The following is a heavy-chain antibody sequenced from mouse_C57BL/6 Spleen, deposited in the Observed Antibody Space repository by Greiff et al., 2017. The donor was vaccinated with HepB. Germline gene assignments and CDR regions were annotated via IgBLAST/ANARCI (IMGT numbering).Heavy chain of an antibody. V-gene: IGHV1-81*01. CDR1: GYTFTSYG. CDR3: ASAGGYHAMDY. CDR2: IYPRSGNT. J-gene: IGHJ4*01. Sequence: VKLVESGAELARPGASVKLSCKASGYTFTSYGISWVKQRTGQGLEWIGEIYPRSGNTYYNEKFKGKATLTADKSSSTAYMELRSLTSEDSAVDFCASAGGYHAMDYWGQGTSVTVSS.